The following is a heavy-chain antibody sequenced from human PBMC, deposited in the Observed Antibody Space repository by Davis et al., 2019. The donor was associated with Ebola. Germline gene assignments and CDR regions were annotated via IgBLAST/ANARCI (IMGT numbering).Heavy chain of an antibody. D-gene: IGHD4-11*01. CDR3: ARTGDYSRGYYYYGMDV. CDR1: GYSFTSYW. Sequence: GESLKISCKGSGYSFTSYWIGWVRQMPGKGLEWMGIIYPGDSDTRYSPSFQGQVTISADKPISTAYLQWSSLKASDTAMYYCARTGDYSRGYYYYGMDVWGQGTTVTVSS. CDR2: IYPGDSDT. J-gene: IGHJ6*02. V-gene: IGHV5-51*04.